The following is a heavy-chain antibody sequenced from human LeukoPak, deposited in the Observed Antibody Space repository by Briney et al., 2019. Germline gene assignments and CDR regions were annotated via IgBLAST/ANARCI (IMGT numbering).Heavy chain of an antibody. CDR2: ISYSGTT. V-gene: IGHV4-39*07. Sequence: PSETLSLSRTLSGGTLTSSTSFSGWIRHPPGNWLEWVGSISYSGTTYYNPSLKSRVSMSVHTSKNQFSLKLSSVTAADTAVYYCARDGFYYHYYMDVWGEGTTVTVSS. D-gene: IGHD1-14*01. J-gene: IGHJ6*03. CDR1: GGTLTSSTSF. CDR3: ARDGFYYHYYMDV.